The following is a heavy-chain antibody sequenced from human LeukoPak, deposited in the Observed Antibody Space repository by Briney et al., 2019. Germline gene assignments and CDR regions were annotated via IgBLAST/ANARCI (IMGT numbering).Heavy chain of an antibody. CDR2: ISGSGGST. Sequence: GGSLRLSCAASGFTFSSYAMSWVRQAPGKGLEWVSAISGSGGSTYYADSVKGRFTISRDNSKNTLYLQMNSLRAEDTAVYYCARRNYYDSSGYYNAFDYWGQGTLVTVSS. D-gene: IGHD3-22*01. CDR3: ARRNYYDSSGYYNAFDY. CDR1: GFTFSSYA. J-gene: IGHJ4*02. V-gene: IGHV3-23*01.